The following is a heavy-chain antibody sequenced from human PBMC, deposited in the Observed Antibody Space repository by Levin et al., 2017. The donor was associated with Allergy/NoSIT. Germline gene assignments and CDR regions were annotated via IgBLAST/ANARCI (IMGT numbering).Heavy chain of an antibody. CDR1: GFSLSTSGVG. Sequence: SGPTLVKPTQTLTLTCTFSGFSLSTSGVGVGWIRQPPGKALEWLALIYWDDDKRYSPSLKSRLTITKDTSKNQVVLTMTNMDPVDTATYYCAHSRITMVRGVIRYYYYYYMDVWGKGTTVTVSS. CDR2: IYWDDDK. J-gene: IGHJ6*03. V-gene: IGHV2-5*02. D-gene: IGHD3-10*01. CDR3: AHSRITMVRGVIRYYYYYYMDV.